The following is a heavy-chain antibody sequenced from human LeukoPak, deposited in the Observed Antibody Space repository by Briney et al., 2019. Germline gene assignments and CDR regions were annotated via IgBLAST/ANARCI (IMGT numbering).Heavy chain of an antibody. CDR3: GRGEPYRGGGLFNN. CDR1: GYTFTGYY. D-gene: IGHD1-26*01. J-gene: IGHJ4*02. CDR2: INPNSGGT. V-gene: IGHV1-2*02. Sequence: ASVKVSCKASGYTFTGYYMHWVRQAPGQGLEWMGWINPNSGGTNYAQKFQGRVTMTRDTSISTAYMELSRLRSDDTAVYYCGRGEPYRGGGLFNNWGQETRVPVPS.